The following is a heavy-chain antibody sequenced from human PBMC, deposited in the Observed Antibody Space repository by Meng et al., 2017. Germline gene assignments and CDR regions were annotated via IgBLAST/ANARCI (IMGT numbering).Heavy chain of an antibody. Sequence: ASVKVSCKASGYTFTGYYMHWVRQAPGQGLEWMGWINPNSGGTNYAQKFQGRVTMTRDTSISTAYMELSRLRSDDTAVYYCARGVVPAAIPAFDIWGQGTMVTVSS. D-gene: IGHD2-2*01. CDR1: GYTFTGYY. CDR3: ARGVVPAAIPAFDI. CDR2: INPNSGGT. V-gene: IGHV1-2*02. J-gene: IGHJ3*02.